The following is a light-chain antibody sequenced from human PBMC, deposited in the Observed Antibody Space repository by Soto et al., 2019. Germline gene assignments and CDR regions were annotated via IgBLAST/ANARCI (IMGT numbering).Light chain of an antibody. CDR3: QQYGASPFT. CDR2: GAS. Sequence: EIAWTQSPGTLSLSPGERATLSCRARQSVISNYLGWYQHKPGLAPRLLIYGASSRATGIPDRFSGSGSGTDFTLTISRLEAEDFAVYYCQQYGASPFTFGPGTKVHI. J-gene: IGKJ3*01. CDR1: QSVISNY. V-gene: IGKV3-20*01.